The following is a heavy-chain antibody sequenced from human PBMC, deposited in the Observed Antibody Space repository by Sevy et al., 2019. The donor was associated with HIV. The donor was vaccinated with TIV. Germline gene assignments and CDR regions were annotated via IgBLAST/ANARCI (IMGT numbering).Heavy chain of an antibody. D-gene: IGHD2-2*01. J-gene: IGHJ6*02. CDR1: GFTFSTYG. CDR2: IRFDGTIQ. V-gene: IGHV3-30*02. CDR3: AKVLHIVVVPAAIDYYYGMDV. Sequence: VGSLRLSCAASGFTFSTYGMHWVRQAPGKGLEWVAFIRFDGTIQYYTDSVKGRLTISRDNSKNTLYLQMNSLRAEDTAVYFCAKVLHIVVVPAAIDYYYGMDVWGQGTTVTVSS.